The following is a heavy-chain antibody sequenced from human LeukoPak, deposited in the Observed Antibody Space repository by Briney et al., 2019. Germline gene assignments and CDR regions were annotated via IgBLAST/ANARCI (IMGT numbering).Heavy chain of an antibody. Sequence: GASLRLSCAASGFTFSSYATSWVRQAPGKGLEWVSVISGSGGSTEYADSVKGRFTISRDNSKNTLYLQMNSLRAEDTAVYYCAKGSGWYVWGQGTLVTVSS. D-gene: IGHD6-19*01. CDR1: GFTFSSYA. CDR3: AKGSGWYV. V-gene: IGHV3-23*01. J-gene: IGHJ4*02. CDR2: ISGSGGST.